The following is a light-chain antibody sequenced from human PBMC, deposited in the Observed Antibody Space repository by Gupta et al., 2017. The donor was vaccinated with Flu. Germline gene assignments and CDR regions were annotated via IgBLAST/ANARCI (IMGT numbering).Light chain of an antibody. V-gene: IGLV1-51*02. CDR1: SSNIGNNY. CDR3: GTWDSSLSANWV. J-gene: IGLJ3*02. Sequence: QSVLTQPPSVSAAPGQKVTISCSGSSSNIGNNYVSWYQQLPGTAPKLLIYENNKRPSGIPDRFSGSKSGTSATLDITGLQTGDEADYYCGTWDSSLSANWVFGGGTKLTVL. CDR2: ENN.